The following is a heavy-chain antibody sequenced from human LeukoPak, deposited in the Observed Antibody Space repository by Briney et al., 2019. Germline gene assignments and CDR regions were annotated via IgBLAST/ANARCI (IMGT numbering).Heavy chain of an antibody. CDR3: AGALCSGGSCYSFNY. D-gene: IGHD2-15*01. CDR1: GFFSPHS. Sequence: GGSLRPSWAASGFFSPHSLNWVRQAPGKGLEWLSSIRTGGYIHYAESTKGRFIISRDNARDSLYLQMNSLSAEDTAIYYCAGALCSGGSCYSFNYWGQGTLVTVSS. CDR2: IRTGGYI. V-gene: IGHV3-21*01. J-gene: IGHJ4*02.